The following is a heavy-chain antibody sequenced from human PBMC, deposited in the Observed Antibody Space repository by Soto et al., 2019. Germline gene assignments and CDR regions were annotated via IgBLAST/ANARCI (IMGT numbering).Heavy chain of an antibody. D-gene: IGHD2-15*01. CDR2: TYYNGNA. J-gene: IGHJ4*02. V-gene: IGHV4-39*01. CDR3: AGLLPKVANDY. CDR1: GGSIDRSNYY. Sequence: SETLSLTCTVSGGSIDRSNYYWDWIRQPPGKGLEWIGTTYYNGNAYYNPSLKSRVTMSVDTSKNQFSLKLISVTAADTAVYFGAGLLPKVANDYWGQGTLVTVAS.